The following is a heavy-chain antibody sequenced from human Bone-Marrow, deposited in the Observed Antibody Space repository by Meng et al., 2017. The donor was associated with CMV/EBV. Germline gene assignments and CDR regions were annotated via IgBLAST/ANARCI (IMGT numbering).Heavy chain of an antibody. CDR1: GSISSSNL. CDR3: ARRYYDILTGSRLYFDY. J-gene: IGHJ4*02. D-gene: IGHD3-9*01. CDR2: IYHSGST. Sequence: GSISSSNLWSWVRQPPGKGLEWIGVIYHSGSTNYNPSLKSRVTISVDKSKNQFSLKLSSVTAADTAVYYCARRYYDILTGSRLYFDYWGQGTLVTVSS. V-gene: IGHV4-4*02.